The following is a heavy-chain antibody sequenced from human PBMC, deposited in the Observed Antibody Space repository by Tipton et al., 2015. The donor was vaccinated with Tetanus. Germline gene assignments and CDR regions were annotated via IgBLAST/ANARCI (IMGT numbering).Heavy chain of an antibody. J-gene: IGHJ6*02. CDR1: GYTFTRYW. CDR3: ARHSGGSEIGYYDDMDV. V-gene: IGHV5-51*01. Sequence: QLVQSGGEVKKPGESLKISCKGSGYTFTRYWIGWVRQMPGKGLEWMGIIYPDDSDTKYSPSFQGQVTISIDKSITTAYLQWRSLKASDSAMYYCARHSGGSEIGYYDDMDVWGQGTTVTVSS. D-gene: IGHD3-10*01. CDR2: IYPDDSDT.